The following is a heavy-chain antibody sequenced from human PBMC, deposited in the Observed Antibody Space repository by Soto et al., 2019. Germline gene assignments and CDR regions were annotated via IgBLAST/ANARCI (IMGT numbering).Heavy chain of an antibody. J-gene: IGHJ4*02. D-gene: IGHD3-22*01. V-gene: IGHV4-30-2*01. Sequence: PSETLSLTCAVSCGSISSGGYSWSWIRQPPGKGLEWIGYIYHSGSTYYNPSLKSRVTISVDRSKNQFSLKLSSVTAAGTAVYYCARADSSGYMYYFDYWGQGTLVTVSS. CDR1: CGSISSGGYS. CDR2: IYHSGST. CDR3: ARADSSGYMYYFDY.